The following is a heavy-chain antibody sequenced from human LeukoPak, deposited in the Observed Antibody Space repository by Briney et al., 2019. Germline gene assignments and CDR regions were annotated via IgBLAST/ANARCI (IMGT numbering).Heavy chain of an antibody. CDR3: ASRASDTVVQNISWFDP. V-gene: IGHV4-34*01. D-gene: IGHD4-23*01. J-gene: IGHJ5*02. CDR2: INHSGST. CDR1: GGSFSGYY. Sequence: SETLSLTCAVYGGSFSGYYWSWIRQPPGKGLEWIGEINHSGSTNYNPSLKSRVTISVDTSKNQFSLKLSSVTAADTAVYYCASRASDTVVQNISWFDPWGQGTLVTVSS.